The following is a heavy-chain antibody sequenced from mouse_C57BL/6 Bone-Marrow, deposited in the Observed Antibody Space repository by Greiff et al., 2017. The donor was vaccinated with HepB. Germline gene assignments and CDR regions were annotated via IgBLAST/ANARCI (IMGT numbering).Heavy chain of an antibody. CDR3: ARNGDYYWWYFDV. V-gene: IGHV2-2*01. J-gene: IGHJ1*03. D-gene: IGHD1-1*01. Sequence: QVQLQQSGPGLVQPSQSLSITCTVSGFSLTSYGVHWVRQSPGKGLEWLGVIWSGGSTDYNAAFISRLSISKDNSKSQVFFKMNSLQADDTAIYYCARNGDYYWWYFDVWGTGTTVTVSS. CDR2: IWSGGST. CDR1: GFSLTSYG.